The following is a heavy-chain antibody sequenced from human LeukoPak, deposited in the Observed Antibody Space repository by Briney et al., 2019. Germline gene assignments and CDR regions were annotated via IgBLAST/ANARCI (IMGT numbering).Heavy chain of an antibody. D-gene: IGHD5-18*01. Sequence: ASVKVSCKASGYTFTSYGISWVRQAPGQGLEWMGWISAYNGNTNYAQKLQGRVTMTTDTSTSTACMELRSLRSDDTAVYYCARAGIQLWLSDYWGQGTLVTVSS. CDR3: ARAGIQLWLSDY. J-gene: IGHJ4*02. V-gene: IGHV1-18*01. CDR2: ISAYNGNT. CDR1: GYTFTSYG.